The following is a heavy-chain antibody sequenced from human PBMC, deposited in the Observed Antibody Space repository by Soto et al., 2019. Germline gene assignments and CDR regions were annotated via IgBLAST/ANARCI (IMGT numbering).Heavy chain of an antibody. CDR3: ARSGFP. Sequence: QVQLQESGPGLVKPSQTLSLTCTVSGGSISSGGYYWNWIRQHPGKGLEWIGDIYYIGSTYYNPSLKSRVTITLDTSKNQLSLKLSSVTAADTAVYSCARSGFPWGLGALVTVSS. D-gene: IGHD3-22*01. CDR2: IYYIGST. J-gene: IGHJ5*02. CDR1: GGSISSGGYY. V-gene: IGHV4-31*03.